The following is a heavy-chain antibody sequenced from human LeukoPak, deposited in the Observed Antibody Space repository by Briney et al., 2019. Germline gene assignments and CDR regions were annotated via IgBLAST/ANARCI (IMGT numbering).Heavy chain of an antibody. CDR3: ARDSGSGNNDY. CDR2: ISASNGNT. V-gene: IGHV1-3*01. J-gene: IGHJ4*02. Sequence: ASVKVSCKASGYTFTSYAMHWVRQAPGQRLEWMGWISASNGNTKYSQNFQGRVTFISNTSATTAFMELSSLRSEDAAVYYCARDSGSGNNDYWGQGTLVTVSS. CDR1: GYTFTSYA. D-gene: IGHD1-26*01.